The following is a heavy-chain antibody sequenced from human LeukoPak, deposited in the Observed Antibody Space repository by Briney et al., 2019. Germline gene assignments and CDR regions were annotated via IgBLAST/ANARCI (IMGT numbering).Heavy chain of an antibody. V-gene: IGHV3-21*01. J-gene: IGHJ4*02. CDR1: GFTFSSYS. CDR2: ISSSSSYI. D-gene: IGHD1-26*01. Sequence: GGSLRLSCASSGFTFSSYSMNWVRQAPGKGLEWVSSISSSSSYIYYADSVKGRFTISRDNAKNSLYLQMNSLRAEDTAVYYCARDRVVGATTGWGQGTLVTVSS. CDR3: ARDRVVGATTG.